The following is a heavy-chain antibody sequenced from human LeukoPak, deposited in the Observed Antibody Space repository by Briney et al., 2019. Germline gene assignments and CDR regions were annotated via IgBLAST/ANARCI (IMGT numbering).Heavy chain of an antibody. CDR1: RYTFTGHY. D-gene: IGHD6-13*01. Sequence: ASVNVSCKPSRYTFTGHYMHWVRQAPGHPLEWTGWINPNSGGTNYSQKFQGRVSMTRDTSISTAYMELSRLRSDDTAVYYCARDPRRIAAAGTFDYWGQGTLVTVSS. J-gene: IGHJ4*02. V-gene: IGHV1-2*02. CDR2: INPNSGGT. CDR3: ARDPRRIAAAGTFDY.